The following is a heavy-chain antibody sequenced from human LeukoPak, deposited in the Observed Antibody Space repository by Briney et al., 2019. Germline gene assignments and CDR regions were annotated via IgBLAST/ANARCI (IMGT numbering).Heavy chain of an antibody. Sequence: GRSLRLSCAASGFSFSGFGMHWVRQAPGKGPEWVAVIWYDGSNTYYADSVKGRFTISRDNAKNSLYLQMNSLRDEDTAVYYCASSGSYRFDYWGQGTLVTVSS. D-gene: IGHD1-26*01. J-gene: IGHJ4*02. V-gene: IGHV3-30*12. CDR2: IWYDGSNT. CDR1: GFSFSGFG. CDR3: ASSGSYRFDY.